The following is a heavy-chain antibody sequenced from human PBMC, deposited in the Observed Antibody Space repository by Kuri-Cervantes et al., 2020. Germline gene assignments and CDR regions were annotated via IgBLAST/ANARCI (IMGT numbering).Heavy chain of an antibody. V-gene: IGHV4-34*01. J-gene: IGHJ1*01. CDR3: ASQMPDYIWGSYRYTEYFQH. CDR2: INHSGST. D-gene: IGHD3-16*02. CDR1: GGSFSGYY. Sequence: SETLSLTCAVYGGSFSGYYWSWIRQPPGKGLEWIGEINHSGSTNYNPSLKSRVTISVDTSKNQFSLKLSSVTAADTAVYYCASQMPDYIWGSYRYTEYFQHWGQGTLVTVSS.